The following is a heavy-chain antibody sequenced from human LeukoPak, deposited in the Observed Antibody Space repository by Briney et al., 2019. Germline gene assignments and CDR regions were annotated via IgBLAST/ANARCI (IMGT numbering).Heavy chain of an antibody. CDR2: ISYDGNSK. D-gene: IGHD2/OR15-2a*01. J-gene: IGHJ4*02. Sequence: PGGSLRLSCAASGFTFSNYGLHWVRQAPGKGLEWVALISYDGNSKNYADSVKGRFTISRDNSKNTLYLQMNSLRPEDTAVYFCAKDSSTTWFGGDSKWGQGTLVTVSS. CDR1: GFTFSNYG. CDR3: AKDSSTTWFGGDSK. V-gene: IGHV3-30*18.